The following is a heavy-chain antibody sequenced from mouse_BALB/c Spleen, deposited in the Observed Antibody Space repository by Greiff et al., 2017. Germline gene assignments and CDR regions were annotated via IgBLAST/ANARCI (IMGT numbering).Heavy chain of an antibody. CDR3: ASLTGTGFAY. CDR2: INPSNGRT. Sequence: QVQLQQPGAELVKPGASVKLSCKASGYTFTSYWMHWVKQRPGQGLEWIGEINPSNGRTNYNEKFKSKATLTVDKSSSTAYMQLSSLTSEDSAVYYCASLTGTGFAYWGQGTLVTVSA. CDR1: GYTFTSYW. V-gene: IGHV1S81*02. J-gene: IGHJ3*01. D-gene: IGHD4-1*01.